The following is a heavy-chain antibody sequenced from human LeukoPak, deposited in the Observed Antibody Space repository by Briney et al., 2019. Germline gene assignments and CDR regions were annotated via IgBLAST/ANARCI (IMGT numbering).Heavy chain of an antibody. V-gene: IGHV3-48*04. J-gene: IGHJ4*02. CDR2: ISSSGSTI. Sequence: PGGSLRLSCAASGFTFSSYAMHWVRQAPGKGLEWVTYISSSGSTIYYADSVKGRFTISRDNAKNSLYLQMNSLRAEDTALYYCARSITMMNLWGQGTLVTVSS. CDR1: GFTFSSYA. D-gene: IGHD3-22*01. CDR3: ARSITMMNL.